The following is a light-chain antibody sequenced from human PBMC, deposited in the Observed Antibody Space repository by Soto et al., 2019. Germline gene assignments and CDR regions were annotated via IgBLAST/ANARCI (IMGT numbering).Light chain of an antibody. J-gene: IGKJ5*01. Sequence: IHMTHSPSSLSASVGYRVSITCLSSEIISTWVSCYQQKPGKAPKLLIYGASSLESGVPPRFSGDGSETDFTLTISSLQRDDFGTYYCQQYSRLWSFGQGTRLE. CDR3: QQYSRLWS. CDR2: GAS. CDR1: EIISTW. V-gene: IGKV1-5*03.